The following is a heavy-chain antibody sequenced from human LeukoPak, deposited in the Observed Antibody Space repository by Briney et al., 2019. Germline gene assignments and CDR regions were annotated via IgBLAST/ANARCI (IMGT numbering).Heavy chain of an antibody. J-gene: IGHJ4*02. CDR3: ASNDYYDSSGYPSYFDY. CDR2: ISSSSSYI. Sequence: VGSLRLSCAASGFTFSSYSMNWVRQAPGKGLEWVSSISSSSSYIYYADSVKGRFTISRDNAKNSLYLQMNSPRGEDTAVYYCASNDYYDSSGYPSYFDYWGQGTLVTVSS. V-gene: IGHV3-21*01. D-gene: IGHD3-22*01. CDR1: GFTFSSYS.